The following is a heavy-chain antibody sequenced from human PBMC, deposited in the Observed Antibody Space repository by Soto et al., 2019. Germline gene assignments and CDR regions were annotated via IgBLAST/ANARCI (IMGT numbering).Heavy chain of an antibody. Sequence: QVQLVESGGGLVKPGGSLRLSCAASGLTFSDYYMSWIRQAPGKGLEWISYISNGGGAISYAGSVKGRFTISRDNAKNSLFLQMNNLRAEDTAVYYCARRGSTVTFTYWGQGTLVTVSS. V-gene: IGHV3-11*01. CDR2: ISNGGGAI. CDR1: GLTFSDYY. CDR3: ARRGSTVTFTY. D-gene: IGHD4-17*01. J-gene: IGHJ4*02.